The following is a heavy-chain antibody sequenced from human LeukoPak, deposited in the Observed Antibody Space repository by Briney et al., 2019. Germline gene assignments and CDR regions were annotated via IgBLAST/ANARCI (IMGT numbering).Heavy chain of an antibody. J-gene: IGHJ3*01. CDR1: GFTFSDYD. V-gene: IGHV3-13*01. CDR2: IIAAGDT. D-gene: IGHD1-26*01. CDR3: AREFLSGDVFDL. Sequence: GGSLRLSCAASGFTFSDYDMHWVRQATGKGLEWVSGIIAAGDTDYAESVKGRSTISRGNAKNSLYLQMNSLRAGDTAVYYCAREFLSGDVFDLWGQGTMVTVSS.